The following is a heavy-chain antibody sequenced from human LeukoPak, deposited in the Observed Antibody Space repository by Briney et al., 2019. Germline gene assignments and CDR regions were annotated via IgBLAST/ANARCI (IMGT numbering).Heavy chain of an antibody. Sequence: GGSLRLSCAVSGFTFSSYAMSWVRQAPGKGLEWVSTISNSDGTTYYADSVKGRFTISRDDSENTLYLQMNSLRAEDTAIYYCAKEYTGSFSPFPSYFDNWGQGTLVTVSS. CDR1: GFTFSSYA. CDR3: AKEYTGSFSPFPSYFDN. V-gene: IGHV3-23*01. D-gene: IGHD1-26*01. J-gene: IGHJ4*02. CDR2: ISNSDGTT.